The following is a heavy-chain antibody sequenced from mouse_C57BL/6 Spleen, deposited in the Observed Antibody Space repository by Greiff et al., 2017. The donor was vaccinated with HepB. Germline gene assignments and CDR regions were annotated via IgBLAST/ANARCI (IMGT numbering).Heavy chain of an antibody. J-gene: IGHJ3*01. V-gene: IGHV5-17*01. CDR1: GFTFGDYG. CDR3: ARPEYDYLIFAY. D-gene: IGHD2-4*01. Sequence: DVMLVESGGGLVKPGGSLKLSCAASGFTFGDYGMHWVRQAPEKGLEWVAYISSGSSTIYYADTVKGRFTISRDNAKNTLFLQMTSLRSEDTAMYYCARPEYDYLIFAYWGQGTLVTVSA. CDR2: ISSGSSTI.